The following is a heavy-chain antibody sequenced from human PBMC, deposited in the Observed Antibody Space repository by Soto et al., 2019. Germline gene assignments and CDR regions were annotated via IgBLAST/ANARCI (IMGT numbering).Heavy chain of an antibody. CDR2: ISGSGGST. CDR1: GFTFSSYA. J-gene: IGHJ4*02. CDR3: AKHDIWGSYRYRIDY. D-gene: IGHD3-16*02. V-gene: IGHV3-23*01. Sequence: GGSLRLSCAASGFTFSSYAMSWVRQAPGKGLEWVSAISGSGGSTYYTDSVKGRFTISRDNSKNTLYLQMNSLRAEDTAVYYCAKHDIWGSYRYRIDYWGQGTLVTVSS.